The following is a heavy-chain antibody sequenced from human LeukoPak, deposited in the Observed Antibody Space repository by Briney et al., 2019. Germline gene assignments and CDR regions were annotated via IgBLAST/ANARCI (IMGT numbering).Heavy chain of an antibody. Sequence: HWASVKVSCKASGGTLSSYAISWVRQAPGQGLEWMGGIIPIFGTANYAQKFQGRVTITADESTSTAYMELSSLRSEDTAVYYCARGGSGSYWARYYFDYWGQGTLVTVSS. CDR3: ARGGSGSYWARYYFDY. D-gene: IGHD3-10*01. V-gene: IGHV1-69*01. CDR1: GGTLSSYA. J-gene: IGHJ4*02. CDR2: IIPIFGTA.